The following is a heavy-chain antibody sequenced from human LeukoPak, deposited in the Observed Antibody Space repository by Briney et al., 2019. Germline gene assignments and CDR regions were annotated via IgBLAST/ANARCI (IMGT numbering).Heavy chain of an antibody. D-gene: IGHD3-10*01. CDR1: GFTFSSSA. CDR3: ARTPLELWFGELWDNWFDP. CDR2: INHSGST. J-gene: IGHJ5*02. V-gene: IGHV4-34*01. Sequence: GSLRLSCAASGFTFSSSAMSWIRQPPGKGLEWIGEINHSGSTNYNPSLKSRVTISVDTSKNQFSLKLSSVTAADTAVYYCARTPLELWFGELWDNWFDPWGQGTLVTVSS.